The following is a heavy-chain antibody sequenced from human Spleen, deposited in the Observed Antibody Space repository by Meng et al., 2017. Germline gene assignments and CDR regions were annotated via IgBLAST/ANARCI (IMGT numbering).Heavy chain of an antibody. J-gene: IGHJ5*02. CDR1: GGSISTSGYY. Sequence: QPQLQESGPGLVKPPEALSLPCSVSGGSISTSGYYWGWLRQPPGKGLEWIGSIGHSGFTYYTPSVKSRITVSIDTSRNEFYLMLTSVTAADTAVYFCVRSSAWVRTGFDPWGQGTLVTVSS. D-gene: IGHD3-22*01. V-gene: IGHV4-39*01. CDR3: VRSSAWVRTGFDP. CDR2: IGHSGFT.